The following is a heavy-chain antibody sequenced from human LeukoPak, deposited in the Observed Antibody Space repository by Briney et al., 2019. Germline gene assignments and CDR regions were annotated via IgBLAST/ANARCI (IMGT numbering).Heavy chain of an antibody. CDR3: AKTFKVWSYGYYFDY. CDR2: ISGSGGGT. D-gene: IGHD5-18*01. V-gene: IGHV3-23*01. CDR1: GFTFSSYA. Sequence: GSLRLSCAASGFTFSSYAMSWVRQAPGKGLEWVSAISGSGGGTYYADSVKGRFTISRDNSKNTLYLQMNSLRAEDTAVYYCAKTFKVWSYGYYFDYWGQGTLVTVSS. J-gene: IGHJ4*02.